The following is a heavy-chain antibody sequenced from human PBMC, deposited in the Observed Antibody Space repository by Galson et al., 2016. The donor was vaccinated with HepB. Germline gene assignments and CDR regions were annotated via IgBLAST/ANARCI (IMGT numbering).Heavy chain of an antibody. V-gene: IGHV4-31*03. CDR3: ARAWGYCTGAGCLHYFDN. CDR1: GGSIGGGGYY. CDR2: IYGDGST. D-gene: IGHD2-8*02. J-gene: IGHJ4*02. Sequence: TLSLTCTVSGGSIGGGGYYWTWIRQHPGKGLEWIGYIYGDGSTYYNPSLKTRVTMSVDPSENLFSLELTSVTAADTAVYFCARAWGYCTGAGCLHYFDNWGQGTLVTVSS.